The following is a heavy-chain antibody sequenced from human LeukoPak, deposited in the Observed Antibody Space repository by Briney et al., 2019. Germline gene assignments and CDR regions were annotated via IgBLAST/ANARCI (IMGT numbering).Heavy chain of an antibody. CDR3: ARGSWRYFDRRAFDI. CDR2: INPNSGGT. J-gene: IGHJ3*02. CDR1: GYTFTGYY. V-gene: IGHV1-2*02. D-gene: IGHD3-9*01. Sequence: ASVKVSCKASGYTFTGYYMHWVRQAPGQGLEWMGWINPNSGGTNYAQKFQGRVTMTRDASISTAYMELSRLRSDDTAVYYCARGSWRYFDRRAFDIWGQGTMVTVSS.